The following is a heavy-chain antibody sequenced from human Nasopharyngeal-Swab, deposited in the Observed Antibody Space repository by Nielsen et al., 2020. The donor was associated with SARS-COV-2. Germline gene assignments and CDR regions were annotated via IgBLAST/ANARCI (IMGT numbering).Heavy chain of an antibody. CDR1: GFTFSSYS. Sequence: GGSLRLSCAASGFTFSSYSMNWVRQAPGKGLEWVSYISSSSSTIYCADSVKGRFTISRDNAKNSLYLQMNSLRAEDTAVYYCARAGGGYSGYVGYWGQGTLVTVSS. D-gene: IGHD5-12*01. CDR3: ARAGGGYSGYVGY. V-gene: IGHV3-48*04. CDR2: ISSSSSTI. J-gene: IGHJ4*02.